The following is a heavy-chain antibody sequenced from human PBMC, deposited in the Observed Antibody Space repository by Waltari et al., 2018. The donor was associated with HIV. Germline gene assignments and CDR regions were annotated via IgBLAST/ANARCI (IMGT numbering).Heavy chain of an antibody. CDR2: INPNSGGT. Sequence: QVQLVQSGAEVKKPGASVKVSCKASGYTFTGYYLHWVRQAPGQGLEWMGRINPNSGGTNYAQKFQGRVTMTRDTSISTAYMELSRLRSDDTAVYYCAREGGQLWFPSLDFDYWGQGTLVTVSS. J-gene: IGHJ4*02. V-gene: IGHV1-2*06. CDR1: GYTFTGYY. D-gene: IGHD5-18*01. CDR3: AREGGQLWFPSLDFDY.